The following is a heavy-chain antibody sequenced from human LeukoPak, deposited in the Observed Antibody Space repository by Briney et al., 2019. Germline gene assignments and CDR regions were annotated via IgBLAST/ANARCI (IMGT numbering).Heavy chain of an antibody. Sequence: GGSLSLSCAASGFTFSSYWMSWVRQAPGKGLEWVANVKQDGSEKYYVDSVKRRFTISRNNAKNSLYLQMNSLRAEDTAVYYCARDQTTVTTDYWGQGTLVTVSS. CDR1: GFTFSSYW. V-gene: IGHV3-7*01. D-gene: IGHD4-17*01. CDR3: ARDQTTVTTDY. J-gene: IGHJ4*02. CDR2: VKQDGSEK.